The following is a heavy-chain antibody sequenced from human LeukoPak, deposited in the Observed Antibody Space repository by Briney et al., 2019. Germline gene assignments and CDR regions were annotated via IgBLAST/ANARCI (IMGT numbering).Heavy chain of an antibody. CDR3: ARVYYYDSSAYYGWFDP. Sequence: SETLSLTCAVSGASISEYGYYWSWIRQPSGRGLEWIGYIYHSGGTYYNPSLKSRVTISVDRSKNQFSLKLSSVTAADTAVYYCARVYYYDSSAYYGWFDPWGQGTLVTVSS. D-gene: IGHD3-22*01. CDR2: IYHSGGT. CDR1: GASISEYGYY. J-gene: IGHJ5*02. V-gene: IGHV4-30-2*01.